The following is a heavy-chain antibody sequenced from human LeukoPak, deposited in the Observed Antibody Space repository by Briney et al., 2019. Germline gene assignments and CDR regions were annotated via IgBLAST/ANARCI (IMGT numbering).Heavy chain of an antibody. Sequence: SVKVSCKASGGTFSSYAISWVRQAPGQGLEWMGRIIPIFGTANYAQKFQGRVTITTDESTSTAYMELSSLRSEDTAVYYCARERLTMIVVDNYFDYWGQGTLLTVSS. J-gene: IGHJ4*02. D-gene: IGHD3-22*01. CDR1: GGTFSSYA. CDR3: ARERLTMIVVDNYFDY. CDR2: IIPIFGTA. V-gene: IGHV1-69*05.